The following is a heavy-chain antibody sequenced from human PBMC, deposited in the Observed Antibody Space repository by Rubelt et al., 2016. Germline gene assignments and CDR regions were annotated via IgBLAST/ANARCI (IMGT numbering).Heavy chain of an antibody. CDR3: ARVAIASPSSGYLFDY. CDR1: GYTFTGYY. Sequence: QVQLVQSGAEVKKPGASVKVSCKASGYTFTGYYMHWVRQAPGQGLEWMGWINPNSGGTTYAPKFQGRVTMSRATSITTGYVGLGRLGSDDTAVYYCARVAIASPSSGYLFDYWGQGTLVTVSS. D-gene: IGHD3-22*01. V-gene: IGHV1-2*02. CDR2: INPNSGGT. J-gene: IGHJ4*02.